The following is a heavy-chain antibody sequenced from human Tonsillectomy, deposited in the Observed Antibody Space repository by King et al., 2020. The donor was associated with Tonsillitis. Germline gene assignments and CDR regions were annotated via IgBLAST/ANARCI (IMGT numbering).Heavy chain of an antibody. Sequence: VQLVESGAEVKKPGESLKISCKGSGYSFTSYWNGWVRQMPGKGLEWMGIIFPGDSETKYSPSFQGQVTISADKSISTAFLQWSSLKASDTAMYYCARSSVARSYYYGMDVWGHGTTVTVSS. CDR2: IFPGDSET. J-gene: IGHJ6*02. V-gene: IGHV5-51*01. D-gene: IGHD3-16*01. CDR3: ARSSVARSYYYGMDV. CDR1: GYSFTSYW.